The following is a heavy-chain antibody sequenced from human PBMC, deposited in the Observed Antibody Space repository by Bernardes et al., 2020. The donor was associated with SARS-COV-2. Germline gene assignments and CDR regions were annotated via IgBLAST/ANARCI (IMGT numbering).Heavy chain of an antibody. D-gene: IGHD6-13*01. CDR1: GYTFTSYA. Sequence: ASVKVSCKASGYTFTSYAMNWVRQAPGQGLEWMGWINTNTGNPTYAQGFTGRFVFSLDTSVSTAYLQISSLKAEDTAVYYCAREQLVWPYYYYAMDVWGQGTTVTVPS. CDR3: AREQLVWPYYYYAMDV. J-gene: IGHJ6*02. CDR2: INTNTGNP. V-gene: IGHV7-4-1*02.